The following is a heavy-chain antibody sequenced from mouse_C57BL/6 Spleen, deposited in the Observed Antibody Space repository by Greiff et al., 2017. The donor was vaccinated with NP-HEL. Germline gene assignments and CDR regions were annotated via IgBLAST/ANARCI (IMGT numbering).Heavy chain of an antibody. J-gene: IGHJ4*01. CDR1: GFTFSDYG. CDR3: ARLVALYAMDY. Sequence: EVKLMESGGGLVQPGGSLKLSCAASGFTFSDYGMAWVRQAPRKGPEWVAFISNLAYSIYYADTVTGRFTISRENAKNTLYLEMSSLRSEDTAMYYCARLVALYAMDYWGQGTSVTVSS. V-gene: IGHV5-15*01. D-gene: IGHD1-1*02. CDR2: ISNLAYSI.